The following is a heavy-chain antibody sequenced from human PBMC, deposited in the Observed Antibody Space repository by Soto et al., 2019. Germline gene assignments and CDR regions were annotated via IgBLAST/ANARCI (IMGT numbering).Heavy chain of an antibody. J-gene: IGHJ6*02. V-gene: IGHV5-51*01. CDR2: IYPGDSDS. D-gene: IGHD2-15*01. Sequence: GESLKISCEGSGYTFTTSWVAWVRQMPGKGLEWVGSIYPGDSDSRYNPSVQGQVTISADRSISTAYLQWNSLKASDTAMYFCARHKGYCSSTSCYGMDVWGQGTTVTV. CDR1: GYTFTTSW. CDR3: ARHKGYCSSTSCYGMDV.